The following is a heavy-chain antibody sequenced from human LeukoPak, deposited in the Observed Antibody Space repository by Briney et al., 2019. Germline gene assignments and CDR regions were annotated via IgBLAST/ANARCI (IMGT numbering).Heavy chain of an antibody. V-gene: IGHV1-69*13. D-gene: IGHD3-3*01. CDR3: ARGQSRITIFGVVIIDAFDI. CDR1: GGTFSSYA. J-gene: IGHJ3*02. CDR2: IIPIFGTA. Sequence: SVKVSCKASGGTFSSYAISWVRQAPGQGLEWMGGIIPIFGTANYAQKFQGRVTITADESTSTAYMELSSLRSEDTAVYYCARGQSRITIFGVVIIDAFDIWGQGTMVTVSS.